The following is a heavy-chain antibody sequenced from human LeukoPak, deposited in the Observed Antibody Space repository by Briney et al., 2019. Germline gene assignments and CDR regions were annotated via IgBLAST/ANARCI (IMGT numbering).Heavy chain of an antibody. CDR2: IIPIFGTA. V-gene: IGHV1-69*01. J-gene: IGHJ4*02. CDR1: GGTFGSYA. CDR3: AGDGSPYDSSGYSDY. D-gene: IGHD3-22*01. Sequence: SVKVSCKASGGTFGSYAISWVRQALGQGLEWMGGIIPIFGTANYAQTFQGRVTITADESTSTAYLELSSLRSEYPAVYYFAGDGSPYDSSGYSDYWGQGTLVTVSA.